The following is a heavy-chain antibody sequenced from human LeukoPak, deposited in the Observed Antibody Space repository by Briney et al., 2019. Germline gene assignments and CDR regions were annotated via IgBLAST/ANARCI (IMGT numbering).Heavy chain of an antibody. CDR2: ISTSSSYI. D-gene: IGHD6-6*01. CDR3: ARDDSSSKFEY. J-gene: IGHJ4*02. Sequence: GGSLRISCAASGFNFNIYNMNWVRQAPGKGLEWVSSISTSSSYIYYADSVKGRFTISRDDAKNSLYLLMNSLRAEDTAVYYCARDDSSSKFEYWGQGTLATVSS. CDR1: GFNFNIYN. V-gene: IGHV3-21*06.